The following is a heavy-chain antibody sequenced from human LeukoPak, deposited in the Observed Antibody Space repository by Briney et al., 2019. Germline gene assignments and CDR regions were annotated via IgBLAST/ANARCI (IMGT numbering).Heavy chain of an antibody. CDR3: ARGPVTTHGMDV. Sequence: ASVKVSCKASGYTFTSYDINWVRQATGQGLEWMGLKNPNSGRTGLAQKFQGRLTMTMNTAISTAYMGLSSLTSEDTVVYYCARGPVTTHGMDVWGQGTTVTVSS. CDR1: GYTFTSYD. CDR2: KNPNSGRT. D-gene: IGHD4-11*01. J-gene: IGHJ6*02. V-gene: IGHV1-8*01.